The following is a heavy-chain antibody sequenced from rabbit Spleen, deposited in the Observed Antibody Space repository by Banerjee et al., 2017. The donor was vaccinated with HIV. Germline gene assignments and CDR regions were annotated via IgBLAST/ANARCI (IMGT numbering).Heavy chain of an antibody. V-gene: IGHV1S40*01. CDR3: AKSSSANDRYNL. J-gene: IGHJ4*01. Sequence: VRQAPGKGLEWIACINAVTGKAVYASWAKGRITFSKTSSTTVTLQMTSLTAADTATYFCAKSSSANDRYNLWGPGTLVTVS. CDR2: INAVTGKA. D-gene: IGHD1-1*01.